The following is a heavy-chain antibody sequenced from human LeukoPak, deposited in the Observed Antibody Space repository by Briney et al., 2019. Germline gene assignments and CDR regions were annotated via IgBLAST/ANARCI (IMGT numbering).Heavy chain of an antibody. CDR3: ARGAPDCSSTSCYDVYYYYYMDV. Sequence: GESLRLSCAASGFTFTTYWMSWVRQAPGKGLEWVSVIYSGGSTYYADSVKGRFTISRDNSKNTLYLQMNSLRAEDTAVYYCARGAPDCSSTSCYDVYYYYYMDVWGKGTTVTISS. J-gene: IGHJ6*03. CDR1: GFTFTTYW. CDR2: IYSGGST. V-gene: IGHV3-66*01. D-gene: IGHD2-2*01.